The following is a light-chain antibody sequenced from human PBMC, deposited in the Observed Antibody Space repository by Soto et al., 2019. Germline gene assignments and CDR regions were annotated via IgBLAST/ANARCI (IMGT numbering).Light chain of an antibody. J-gene: IGLJ2*01. CDR2: EDT. V-gene: IGLV2-23*01. CDR3: SSFAGSGTLVV. Sequence: QSVLTQPASVSGSPGQSITISCTGTKTDTGNYNLVSWYQRHPGKAPKLIIYEDTKRPSGISNRFSASKSGTTASLTISGLQAEDEADYHCSSFAGSGTLVVFGGGTQLTVL. CDR1: KTDTGNYNL.